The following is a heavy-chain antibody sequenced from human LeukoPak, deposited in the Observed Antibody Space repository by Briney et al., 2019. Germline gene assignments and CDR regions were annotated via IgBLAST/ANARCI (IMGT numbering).Heavy chain of an antibody. CDR2: ISWNSGKI. D-gene: IGHD3-16*01. CDR3: AKALLGEYYYYGMDV. V-gene: IGHV3-9*01. J-gene: IGHJ6*02. Sequence: GGSLRLSCAASGFTFDDYAMHWVRQAPGKGLEWVGGISWNSGKIGYADSVKGRFTISRDNAKNSLYLEMNSLRPEDTASYYCAKALLGEYYYYGMDVWGQGTTVTVSS. CDR1: GFTFDDYA.